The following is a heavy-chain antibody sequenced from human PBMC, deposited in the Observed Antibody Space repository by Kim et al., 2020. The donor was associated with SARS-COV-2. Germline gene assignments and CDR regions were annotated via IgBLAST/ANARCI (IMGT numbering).Heavy chain of an antibody. CDR1: GFTFRSHD. Sequence: GGSLRLSCAASGFTFRSHDMHWVRQPPGKGLEWVSGIGSAGDTAYADSVKGRFTISREKGKNSLYLQMSGLRAGDTAVYYCVRGILVPETYYFDYWGQGTLVTVSS. V-gene: IGHV3-13*04. D-gene: IGHD2-8*02. CDR3: VRGILVPETYYFDY. J-gene: IGHJ4*02. CDR2: IGSAGDT.